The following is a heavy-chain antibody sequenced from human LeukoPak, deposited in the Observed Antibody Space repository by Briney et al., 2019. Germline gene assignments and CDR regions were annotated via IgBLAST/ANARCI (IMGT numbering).Heavy chain of an antibody. V-gene: IGHV1-58*01. CDR3: AAGYLYCSGGSCYDLFDY. D-gene: IGHD2-15*01. J-gene: IGHJ4*02. CDR2: IVVGSGNT. Sequence: GASVKVSCKASGFTFTSSAVQWVRQARGQRLEWIGWIVVGSGNTNYAQKFQERVTITRDMSTSTAYMELSSLRSVDTAVYYCAAGYLYCSGGSCYDLFDYWGQGTLVTVSS. CDR1: GFTFTSSA.